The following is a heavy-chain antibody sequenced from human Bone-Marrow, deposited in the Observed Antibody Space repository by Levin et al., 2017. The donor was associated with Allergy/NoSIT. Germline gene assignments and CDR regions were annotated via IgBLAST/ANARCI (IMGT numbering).Heavy chain of an antibody. D-gene: IGHD2-21*01. V-gene: IGHV3-23*01. Sequence: TGESLKISCSASGFTFNNYALSWVRQTPGKGLEWVSAISGSGGSTYYADSVKGRFTISRDNSKNTLYLQMNSLRAEDTAVYYCVKHQSASYSHDYAMDVWGQGTTVTVSS. CDR3: VKHQSASYSHDYAMDV. CDR1: GFTFNNYA. CDR2: ISGSGGST. J-gene: IGHJ6*02.